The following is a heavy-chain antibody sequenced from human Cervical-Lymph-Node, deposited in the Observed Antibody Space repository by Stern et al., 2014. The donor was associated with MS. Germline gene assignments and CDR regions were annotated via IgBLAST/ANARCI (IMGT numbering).Heavy chain of an antibody. Sequence: GQLVETGSEAKKPGSSVKVSCKVSGGTFSTYKISWVRQAPGQGLEWMGAIIPIFGTADYAQKFQDRVTIIADESTSEVHMELISLRSEDTGVYYCARLGSGYDSSYLDFWGQGTLVTVSS. CDR1: GGTFSTYK. V-gene: IGHV1-69*01. CDR2: IIPIFGTA. J-gene: IGHJ4*02. CDR3: ARLGSGYDSSYLDF. D-gene: IGHD5-12*01.